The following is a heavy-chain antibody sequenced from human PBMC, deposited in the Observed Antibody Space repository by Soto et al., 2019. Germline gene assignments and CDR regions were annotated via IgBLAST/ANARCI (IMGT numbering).Heavy chain of an antibody. V-gene: IGHV4-34*01. CDR1: GGSFSGYY. CDR2: INHSGST. CDR3: AREARPHDAFDI. J-gene: IGHJ3*02. Sequence: PSETLSLTCAVYGGSFSGYYWTWIRQPPGTGLEWIGAINHSGSTNYNPSLKSRVTISVDTSKNQFSLKLTSVTAADTAVYYCAREARPHDAFDIWGQGTMVTVSS.